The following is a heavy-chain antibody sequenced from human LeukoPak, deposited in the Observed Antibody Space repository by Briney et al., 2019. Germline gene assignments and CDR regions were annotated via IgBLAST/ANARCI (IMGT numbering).Heavy chain of an antibody. Sequence: SETLSLTRTVSGGSITSSSYYWGWIRQPPGKGLEWIGIIYFSGSTYCNPSLKSRVTISVDTSKNQFSLKLSSVTAADTAVYYCARRRFGDSALDYWGQGTMVSVSS. CDR3: ARRRFGDSALDY. D-gene: IGHD3-16*01. J-gene: IGHJ4*02. CDR2: IYFSGST. V-gene: IGHV4-39*01. CDR1: GGSITSSSYY.